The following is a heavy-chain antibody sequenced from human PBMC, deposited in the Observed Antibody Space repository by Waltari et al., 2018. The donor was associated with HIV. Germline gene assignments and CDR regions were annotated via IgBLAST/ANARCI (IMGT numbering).Heavy chain of an antibody. CDR2: RWYDGSNK. V-gene: IGHV3-33*01. D-gene: IGHD3-10*01. CDR3: AREGHYYGSGRFGGDY. Sequence: QVQLVESGGGVVQPGRSLRLSCAASGFTFSTHGMPWVRQAPGKGLEWVAGRWYDGSNKYYADSVKGRLTIARDNSKNTVYLQINRLRAEDTAVYYCAREGHYYGSGRFGGDYWGQGTLVTVSS. CDR1: GFTFSTHG. J-gene: IGHJ4*02.